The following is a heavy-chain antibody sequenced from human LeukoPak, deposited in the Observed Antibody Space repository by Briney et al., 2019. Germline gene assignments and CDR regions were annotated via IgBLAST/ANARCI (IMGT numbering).Heavy chain of an antibody. CDR2: IISKANNYAT. V-gene: IGHV3-73*01. D-gene: IGHD3-22*01. Sequence: SGGSLRLSCVVSGLTFSGSAVHWVRQASGKGLEWVGRIISKANNYATAYAASVKGRFTISRDDSKNTAYLQMNSLKTEDTAVYYCTGDNFDSSVKFDYWGQGTLVTVSS. J-gene: IGHJ4*02. CDR1: GLTFSGSA. CDR3: TGDNFDSSVKFDY.